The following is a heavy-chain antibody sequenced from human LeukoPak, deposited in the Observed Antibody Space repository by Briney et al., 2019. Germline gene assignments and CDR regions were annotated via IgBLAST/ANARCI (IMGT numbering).Heavy chain of an antibody. CDR2: IHYSGRA. J-gene: IGHJ6*02. CDR3: ARFGVDYDMGV. CDR1: GGSISGYY. Sequence: PSETLPLTCTVSGGSISGYYWTWVRQPPGKGLEWIGQIHYSGRADYNPSLKSRITISVDTSKNQMSLKLTSVTAADTAIYYCARFGVDYDMGVWGQGTTVTVSS. D-gene: IGHD3-16*01. V-gene: IGHV4-59*01.